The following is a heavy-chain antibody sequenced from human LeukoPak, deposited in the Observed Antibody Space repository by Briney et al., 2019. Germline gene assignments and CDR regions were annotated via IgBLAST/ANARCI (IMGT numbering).Heavy chain of an antibody. CDR2: ISYDGSNK. D-gene: IGHD6-6*01. Sequence: GRSPRLSCAASGFTFSSYGMHWVRQAPGKGLEWVAVISYDGSNKYYADSVKGRFTISRDNSKNTLYLQMNSLRAEDTAVYYCAKDHSSSSPSSDYWGQGTLVTVSS. J-gene: IGHJ4*02. CDR3: AKDHSSSSPSSDY. CDR1: GFTFSSYG. V-gene: IGHV3-30*18.